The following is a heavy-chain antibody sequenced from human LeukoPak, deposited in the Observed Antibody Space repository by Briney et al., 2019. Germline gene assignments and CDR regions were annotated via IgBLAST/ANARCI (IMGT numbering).Heavy chain of an antibody. CDR1: GGSFSGYY. CDR2: INHSGST. Sequence: SETLSLTCAVYGGSFSGYYWSWIRQPPGKGLEWIGEINHSGSTNYNPSLKSRVTISVDTSKNQFSLKLSSVTAADTAVYYCARGRITMVRGVISFWDQGTLVTVSS. D-gene: IGHD3-10*01. V-gene: IGHV4-34*01. CDR3: ARGRITMVRGVISF. J-gene: IGHJ4*02.